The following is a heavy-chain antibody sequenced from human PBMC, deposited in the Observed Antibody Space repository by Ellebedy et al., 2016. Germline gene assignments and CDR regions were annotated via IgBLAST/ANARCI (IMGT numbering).Heavy chain of an antibody. V-gene: IGHV3-9*01. CDR2: IIWDNSGM. CDR1: GFTFDDYA. D-gene: IGHD4-23*01. CDR3: GKDVGEYDNSGYSTFDS. J-gene: IGHJ4*02. Sequence: SLKISSAASGFTFDDYAMHWVRQTPGTGLEWVSGIIWDNSGMVYAASVKGRFTVSRDNAQNSLYLEMNSLRPEDTALYYCGKDVGEYDNSGYSTFDSWGQGTLVTVSS.